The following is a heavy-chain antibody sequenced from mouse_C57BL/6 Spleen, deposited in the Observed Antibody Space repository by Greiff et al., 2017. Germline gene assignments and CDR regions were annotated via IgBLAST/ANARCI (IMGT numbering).Heavy chain of an antibody. Sequence: EVHLVESGPGLVKPSQSLSLTCSVTGYSITSGYYWNWIRQFPGNKLEWMGYISYDGSNNYNPSLKNRISITRDTSKNQFFLKLNSVTTEDTATYYCARAEDGYLYYFDYWGQGTTLTVSS. D-gene: IGHD2-3*01. J-gene: IGHJ2*01. CDR1: GYSITSGYY. V-gene: IGHV3-6*01. CDR3: ARAEDGYLYYFDY. CDR2: ISYDGSN.